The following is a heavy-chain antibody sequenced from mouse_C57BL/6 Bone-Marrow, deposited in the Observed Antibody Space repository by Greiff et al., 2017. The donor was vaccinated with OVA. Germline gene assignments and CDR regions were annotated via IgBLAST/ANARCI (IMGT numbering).Heavy chain of an antibody. CDR2: IRNKANNHAT. CDR3: TGYYSNYGWFAY. V-gene: IGHV6-6*01. D-gene: IGHD2-5*01. CDR1: GFTFSDAW. J-gene: IGHJ3*01. Sequence: EVKVEESGGGLVQPGGSMKLSCAASGFTFSDAWMDWVRQSPEKGLEWVAEIRNKANNHATYYAESVKGRFTISRDDSKSSVYLQMNSLRAEDTGIYYCTGYYSNYGWFAYWGQGTLVTVSA.